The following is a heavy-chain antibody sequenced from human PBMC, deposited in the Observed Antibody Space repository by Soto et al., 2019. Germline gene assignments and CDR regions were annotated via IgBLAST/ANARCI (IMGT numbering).Heavy chain of an antibody. CDR2: IYYSGST. CDR3: ARDVGIWFGVLSTSANYYYGLVV. D-gene: IGHD3-10*01. J-gene: IGHJ6*02. Sequence: QVQLQESGPGLVKPSQTLSLTCTVSGGSISSGGYYWTWLRQHPEKGLEWIGYIYYSGSTHYNPSLKSRAHISADTSKNPGSLDLNFVTGADTAVYYCARDVGIWFGVLSTSANYYYGLVVCGQGTTVTVSS. CDR1: GGSISSGGYY. V-gene: IGHV4-31*03.